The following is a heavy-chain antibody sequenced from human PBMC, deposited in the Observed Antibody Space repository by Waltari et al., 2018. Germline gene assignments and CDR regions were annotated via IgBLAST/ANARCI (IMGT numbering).Heavy chain of an antibody. V-gene: IGHV3-23*01. CDR2: INTAGLTT. D-gene: IGHD3-22*01. Sequence: EVQLLESGGNLVQPGGSLRLSCAASGFIFSDYGMAGVRQAPGKGLEWVSAINTAGLTTYYADSGRGRFTISRDNSQGTLYPQMNDLRAEDTAIYYCAKAFLAVKPYYFDFWGQGTLVTVSS. CDR1: GFIFSDYG. J-gene: IGHJ4*02. CDR3: AKAFLAVKPYYFDF.